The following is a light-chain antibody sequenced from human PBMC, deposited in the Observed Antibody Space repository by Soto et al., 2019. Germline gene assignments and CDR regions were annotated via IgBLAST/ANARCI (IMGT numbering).Light chain of an antibody. V-gene: IGKV3-11*01. CDR1: QSVSSY. J-gene: IGKJ1*01. Sequence: IVLTQSPSTLSLSPGDRATLSCRASQSVSSYLAGYQQKPGQAPRLLIYDASNRATGIPARFSGSGSGTDFTLTISSLEPEDFAVYYCQQRSNWPRTFGQGTKVDIK. CDR2: DAS. CDR3: QQRSNWPRT.